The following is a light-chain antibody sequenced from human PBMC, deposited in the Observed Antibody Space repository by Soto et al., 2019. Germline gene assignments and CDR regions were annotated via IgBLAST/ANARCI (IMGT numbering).Light chain of an antibody. J-gene: IGLJ1*01. CDR1: SSDVGGYDF. Sequence: QYALTQPASVSGSPGQSITISCTGTSSDVGGYDFVSWYQQHPGKAPKLMIYQVRNRPSGVSDRFSGSKSGNTASLTISGLQAEDEADYYCSSYTSSSTLLYLFGTGTKLTVL. CDR2: QVR. V-gene: IGLV2-14*01. CDR3: SSYTSSSTLLYL.